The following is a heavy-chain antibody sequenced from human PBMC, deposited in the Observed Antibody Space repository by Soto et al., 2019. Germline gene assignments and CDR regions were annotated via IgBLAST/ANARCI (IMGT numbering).Heavy chain of an antibody. CDR3: ARPWTSSGYYYYYY. V-gene: IGHV4-39*01. J-gene: IGHJ4*02. Sequence: SETLSLTCTVSDGSISSRNYYWGWIRQPPGKGLEWIGSIYYSGSTYYNPSLKSRVTISVDTSKNQFSLKLSSVTAADTAVYYCARPWTSSGYYYYYYWGQGTLVTVSS. CDR2: IYYSGST. CDR1: DGSISSRNYY. D-gene: IGHD3-22*01.